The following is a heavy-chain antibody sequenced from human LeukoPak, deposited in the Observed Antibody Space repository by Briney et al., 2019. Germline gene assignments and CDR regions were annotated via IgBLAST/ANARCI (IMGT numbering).Heavy chain of an antibody. CDR2: VFDGKTT. Sequence: SDTLSLTCAVYGESLNYYYWSWIRQSTEKGLEWIGEVFDGKTTNYNPSLKSRVTISAVTSSNQFSLNLKSVTAADTAVYYCASGAWATRLHSWAQGTLVIVSS. CDR3: ASGAWATRLHS. CDR1: GESLNYYY. J-gene: IGHJ4*02. D-gene: IGHD5-24*01. V-gene: IGHV4-34*12.